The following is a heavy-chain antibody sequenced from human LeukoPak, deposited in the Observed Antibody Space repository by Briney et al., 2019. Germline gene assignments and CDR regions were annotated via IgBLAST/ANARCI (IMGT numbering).Heavy chain of an antibody. D-gene: IGHD6-19*01. V-gene: IGHV3-21*01. CDR3: ARASSGWYSRRYYFDY. J-gene: IGHJ4*02. Sequence: GGSLRLSCAASGFTFSSYRMNWVRQAPGKGLEWVSSISSSSSYIYYADSVKGRFTISRDNAKNSLYLQMNSLRAEDTAVYYCARASSGWYSRRYYFDYWGQGTLVTVSS. CDR2: ISSSSSYI. CDR1: GFTFSSYR.